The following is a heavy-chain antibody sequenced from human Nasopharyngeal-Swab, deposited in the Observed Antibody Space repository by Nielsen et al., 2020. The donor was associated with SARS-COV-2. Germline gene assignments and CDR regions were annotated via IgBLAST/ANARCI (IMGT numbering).Heavy chain of an antibody. Sequence: GESLKISCAASGFTFSSYAMHWVRQAPGKGLEYVSAISSNGGSTYYADSVKGRFTISRDNSKNTLYLQMNSLRAEDTAVYYCAKDDSRVLRFLERFDYWGQGTLVTVSS. CDR1: GFTFSSYA. D-gene: IGHD3-3*01. J-gene: IGHJ4*02. CDR2: ISSNGGST. CDR3: AKDDSRVLRFLERFDY. V-gene: IGHV3-64*04.